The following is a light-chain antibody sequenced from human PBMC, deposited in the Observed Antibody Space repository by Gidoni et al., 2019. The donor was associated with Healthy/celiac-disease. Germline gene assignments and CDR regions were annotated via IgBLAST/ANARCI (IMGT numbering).Light chain of an antibody. J-gene: IGKJ4*01. V-gene: IGKV3-11*01. CDR2: DAS. CDR3: QQRSNWPSLT. Sequence: DIVLTQSPATLSLSPGERATLSCRASQSVSRYLAWYQQKPGQAPRLLIYDASNRATGIPARCSGSGSGTDFTLTISSLEPEDFAVYYCQQRSNWPSLTFGGGTKVEIK. CDR1: QSVSRY.